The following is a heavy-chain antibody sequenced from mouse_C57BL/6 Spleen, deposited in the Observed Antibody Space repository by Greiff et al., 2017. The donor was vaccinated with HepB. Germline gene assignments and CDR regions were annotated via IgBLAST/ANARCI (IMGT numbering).Heavy chain of an antibody. CDR1: GFTFSSYG. CDR3: ARHVITTVVATPHYYWYCDV. V-gene: IGHV5-6*01. CDR2: ISSGGSYT. J-gene: IGHJ1*03. Sequence: EVKLVESGGDLVKPGGSLKLSCAASGFTFSSYGMSWVRQTPDKRLEWVATISSGGSYTYYPDSVKGRFTISRDNAKNTLYLQMSSLKSEDTAMYYCARHVITTVVATPHYYWYCDVWGTGTTVTVSS. D-gene: IGHD1-1*01.